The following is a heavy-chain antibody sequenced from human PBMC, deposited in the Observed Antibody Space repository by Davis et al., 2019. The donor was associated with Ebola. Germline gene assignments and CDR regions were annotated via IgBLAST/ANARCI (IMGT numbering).Heavy chain of an antibody. CDR3: ARDTQSYYYYYGMDV. D-gene: IGHD6-19*01. J-gene: IGHJ6*02. Sequence: GESLKISCAASGFTFSSYSMNWVRQAPGKGLEWVSYISSSSSTIYYADSVKGRFTISRDNAKNSLYLQMNSLRDEDTAVYYCARDTQSYYYYYGMDVWGQGTTVTVSS. V-gene: IGHV3-48*02. CDR1: GFTFSSYS. CDR2: ISSSSSTI.